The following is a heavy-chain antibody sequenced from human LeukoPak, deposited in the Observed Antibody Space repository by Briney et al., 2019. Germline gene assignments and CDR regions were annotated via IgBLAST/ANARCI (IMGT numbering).Heavy chain of an antibody. J-gene: IGHJ4*02. D-gene: IGHD6-13*01. CDR2: IYYSGST. V-gene: IGHV4-39*02. CDR1: GGSISSSSYY. CDR3: ARDKVAIAAAGLFDY. Sequence: SETLSLTCTVSGGSISSSSYYWGWIRQPPGKGLEWIGSIYYSGSTYYNPSLKSRVTISVDTSKNQFSLKLSSVTAADTAVYYCARDKVAIAAAGLFDYWGQGTLVTVSS.